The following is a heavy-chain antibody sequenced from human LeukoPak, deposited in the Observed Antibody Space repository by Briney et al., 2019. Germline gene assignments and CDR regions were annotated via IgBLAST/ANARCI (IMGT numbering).Heavy chain of an antibody. J-gene: IGHJ4*02. Sequence: GASVKVSCKTSGYSFTSYGINWTRQAPGRGLEWMGWINPYNDNTKYAHKLQDRVTMTTDASTRTAYMELRNLRSDDTAMYYCASAGYYDGSGLHYWGQGTLVTVSS. CDR1: GYSFTSYG. V-gene: IGHV1-18*01. CDR2: INPYNDNT. D-gene: IGHD3-22*01. CDR3: ASAGYYDGSGLHY.